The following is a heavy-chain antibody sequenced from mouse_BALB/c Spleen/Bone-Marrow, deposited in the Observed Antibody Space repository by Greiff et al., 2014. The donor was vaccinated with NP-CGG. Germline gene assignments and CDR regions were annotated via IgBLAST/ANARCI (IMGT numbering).Heavy chain of an antibody. CDR3: ARGGRLTGYYFDY. CDR1: GYAFSSYW. CDR2: IYPGDGDT. Sequence: VQRVESGAELVSPGSSVKISCKASGYAFSSYWMNWVKQRPGQGLEWIGQIYPGDGDTNYNGNFKDKATLTTDKSSTTAYMQLSSLTSEDSAVYFCARGGRLTGYYFDYWGQGTTLIVSS. J-gene: IGHJ2*01. V-gene: IGHV1-80*01. D-gene: IGHD4-1*01.